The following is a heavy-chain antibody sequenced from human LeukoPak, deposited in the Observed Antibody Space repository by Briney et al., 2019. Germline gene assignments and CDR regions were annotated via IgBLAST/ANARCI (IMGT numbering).Heavy chain of an antibody. D-gene: IGHD3-10*01. Sequence: GGSLRLSCAASGFTFDDYAMHWVRQAPGKGPEWVSGISWNSGSIGYADSVKGRFTISRDNAKNSLYLQMNSLRAEDTALYYCAKSHGSGSYYPLDYWGQGTLVTVSS. V-gene: IGHV3-9*01. J-gene: IGHJ4*02. CDR1: GFTFDDYA. CDR3: AKSHGSGSYYPLDY. CDR2: ISWNSGSI.